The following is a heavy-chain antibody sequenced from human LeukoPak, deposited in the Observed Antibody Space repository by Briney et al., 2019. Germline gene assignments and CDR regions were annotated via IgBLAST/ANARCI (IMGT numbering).Heavy chain of an antibody. CDR2: INWNGGST. V-gene: IGHV3-20*04. D-gene: IGHD5-24*01. CDR3: ARDPHVEMATIGDY. CDR1: GFTFDDYG. J-gene: IGHJ4*02. Sequence: GGSLRLSCAASGFTFDDYGMSWVRQAPGKGLEWFSGINWNGGSTGYADSVKGRFTISRDNAKNSLYLQMNSLRAEDTALYYCARDPHVEMATIGDYWGQGTLVTVSS.